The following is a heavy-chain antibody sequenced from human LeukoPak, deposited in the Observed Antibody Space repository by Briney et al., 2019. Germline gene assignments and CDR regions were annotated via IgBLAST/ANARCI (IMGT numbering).Heavy chain of an antibody. D-gene: IGHD4-17*01. J-gene: IGHJ4*02. CDR3: TRGFDYGDYFDY. Sequence: GGSLRLSCTASGFTFGDYAMSWVRQAPGKGLEWVGFIRSKAYDGTTEYAASVKGRFTISRDDSKSIAYLQMNSLKTEDTAVYYCTRGFDYGDYFDYWGQGTLVTVSS. V-gene: IGHV3-49*04. CDR1: GFTFGDYA. CDR2: IRSKAYDGTT.